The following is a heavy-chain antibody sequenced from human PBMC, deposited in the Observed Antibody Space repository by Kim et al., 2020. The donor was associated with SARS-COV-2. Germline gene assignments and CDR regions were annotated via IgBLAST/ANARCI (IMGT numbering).Heavy chain of an antibody. CDR2: IIPIFGTA. D-gene: IGHD2-8*02. Sequence: SVKVSCKASGGTFSSYAISWVRQAPGQGLEWMGGIIPIFGTANYAQKFQGRVTITPDESTSTAYMELSSLRSEDTAVYYCARGNRVVYAGVGFDYWGQGTLVTVSS. CDR1: GGTFSSYA. CDR3: ARGNRVVYAGVGFDY. J-gene: IGHJ4*02. V-gene: IGHV1-69*13.